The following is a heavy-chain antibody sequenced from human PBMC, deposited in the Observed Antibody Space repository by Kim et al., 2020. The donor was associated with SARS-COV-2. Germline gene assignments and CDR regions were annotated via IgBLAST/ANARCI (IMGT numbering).Heavy chain of an antibody. D-gene: IGHD3-10*01. CDR2: INHSGST. V-gene: IGHV4-34*01. CDR3: ARYWLRGVGLGLTQGFDY. CDR1: GGSFSGYY. Sequence: SETLSLTCAVYGGSFSGYYWSWIRQPPGKGLEWIGEINHSGSTNYNPSLKSRVTISVDTSKNQFSPKLSSVTAADTAVYHCARYWLRGVGLGLTQGFDYWGQGTLVTVSS. J-gene: IGHJ4*02.